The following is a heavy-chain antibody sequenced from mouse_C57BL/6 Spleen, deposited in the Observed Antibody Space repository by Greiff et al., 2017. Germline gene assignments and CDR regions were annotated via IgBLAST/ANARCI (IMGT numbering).Heavy chain of an antibody. J-gene: IGHJ1*03. CDR1: GFTFSDYG. V-gene: IGHV5-17*01. CDR3: ARGSNPVDWYFDV. CDR2: ISSGSSTI. Sequence: EVQLVESGGGLVKPGGSLKLSCAASGFTFSDYGMHWVRQAPEKGLEWVAYISSGSSTIYYADTVKGRFTISRDNAKNTLFLQMTSLRSEDTAMYYCARGSNPVDWYFDVWGTGTTVTVSS. D-gene: IGHD2-5*01.